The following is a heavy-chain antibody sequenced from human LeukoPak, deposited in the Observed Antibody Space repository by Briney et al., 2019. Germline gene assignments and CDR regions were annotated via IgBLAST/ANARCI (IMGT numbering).Heavy chain of an antibody. CDR3: ARGLVGAARTYYYYYMDV. V-gene: IGHV1-8*01. Sequence: ASVKVSCKASGYTFTSYDINWVRQATGQGLEWMGWTNPNSGNTGYAQKFQGRVTMTRNTSISTAYMELSSLRSEDTAVYYCARGLVGAARTYYYYYMDVWGKGTTVTISS. CDR1: GYTFTSYD. J-gene: IGHJ6*03. CDR2: TNPNSGNT. D-gene: IGHD1-26*01.